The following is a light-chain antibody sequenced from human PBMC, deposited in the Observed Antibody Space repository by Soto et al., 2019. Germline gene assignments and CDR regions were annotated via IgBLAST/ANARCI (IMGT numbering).Light chain of an antibody. V-gene: IGKV3-11*01. CDR2: DAS. Sequence: EIVLTQSPATLSLSPGERATLSCRASQSVSSFLAWYQQKPGQAPRLLIYDASNRATGIPARFSGSGSGTDFTLTVSNLEPEDFAVYYCQQRSSWPLTFGGGTKVDI. CDR1: QSVSSF. J-gene: IGKJ4*01. CDR3: QQRSSWPLT.